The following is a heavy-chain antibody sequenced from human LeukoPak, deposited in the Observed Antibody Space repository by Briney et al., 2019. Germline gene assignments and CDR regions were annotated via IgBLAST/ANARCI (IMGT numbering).Heavy chain of an antibody. V-gene: IGHV3-23*01. J-gene: IGHJ2*01. CDR2: ISGSGGTT. Sequence: PGGSLRLSCAASGFTFNSYAMSWVRQAPGKGLEWVSGISGSGGTTYYADSVKGRFTISRDNSKNTLYLQMNSLRAEDTAVYYCAKDRVAHFFYWYFDLWGRGTLVTVSS. D-gene: IGHD5-12*01. CDR3: AKDRVAHFFYWYFDL. CDR1: GFTFNSYA.